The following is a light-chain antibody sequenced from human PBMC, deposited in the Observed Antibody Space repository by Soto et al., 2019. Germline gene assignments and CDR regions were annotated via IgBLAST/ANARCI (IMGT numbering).Light chain of an antibody. CDR3: QQYNNWPSLT. J-gene: IGKJ4*01. V-gene: IGKV3-15*01. Sequence: EIVMTQSPATLSVSPGERATLSCRASQSVSSNLAWYQQKPGQAPRLLIYGASTRATGIPARFSGSGSGTECTLTISSLQSEDFAVYDCQQYNNWPSLTFGGGTKVEIK. CDR1: QSVSSN. CDR2: GAS.